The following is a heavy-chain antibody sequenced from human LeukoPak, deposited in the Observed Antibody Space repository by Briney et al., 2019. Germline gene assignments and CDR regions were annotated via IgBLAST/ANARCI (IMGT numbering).Heavy chain of an antibody. CDR3: ATDGWGVPGMDV. J-gene: IGHJ6*02. D-gene: IGHD3-10*01. V-gene: IGHV1-24*01. CDR1: GYTLTELS. CDR2: FDPEDGET. Sequence: ASVKVSCKVSGYTLTELSMHWVRQAPGKGLEWMGGFDPEDGETIYAQKFQGRATMTEDTSTDTAYMELSSLRSEDTAVYYCATDGWGVPGMDVWGQGTTVTVSS.